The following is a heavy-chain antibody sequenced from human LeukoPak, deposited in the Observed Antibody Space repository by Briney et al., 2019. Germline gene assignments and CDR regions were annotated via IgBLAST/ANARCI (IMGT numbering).Heavy chain of an antibody. J-gene: IGHJ4*02. CDR2: IKNGGSEE. Sequence: PGGSLRLSCSVSEITFSDFWMNWVRQAPGKGLEWVSCIKNGGSEEYYVDSVRGRFTISRDNAQNSLYLQMNSLRDEDTAVYYCASGHYADYDWGQGTLVTVSS. D-gene: IGHD4-17*01. CDR3: ASGHYADYD. CDR1: EITFSDFW. V-gene: IGHV3-7*01.